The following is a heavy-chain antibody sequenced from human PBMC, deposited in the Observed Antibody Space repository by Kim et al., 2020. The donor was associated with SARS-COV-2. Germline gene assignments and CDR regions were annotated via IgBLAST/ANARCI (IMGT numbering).Heavy chain of an antibody. Sequence: TIYYADSVKGRFTISRDNAKNSLYLQMNSLRAEDTAVYYCAREPKGVVDYWGQGTLVTVSS. V-gene: IGHV3-48*04. J-gene: IGHJ4*02. CDR2: TI. D-gene: IGHD2-8*01. CDR3: AREPKGVVDY.